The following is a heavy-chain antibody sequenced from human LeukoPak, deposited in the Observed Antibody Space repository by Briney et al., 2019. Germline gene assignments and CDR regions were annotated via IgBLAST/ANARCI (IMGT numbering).Heavy chain of an antibody. CDR1: GFTFSSYA. Sequence: GGSLRLSCAASGFTFSSYAMSWVRQAPGKGLDWVSAISGSGGSTYYADSVKGRFTISRDKSRNTLYLQMNSLRAEDTAVYFCAKHLTIAAAGTRFDYWGQGSLVTVSS. CDR2: ISGSGGST. V-gene: IGHV3-23*01. J-gene: IGHJ4*02. CDR3: AKHLTIAAAGTRFDY. D-gene: IGHD6-13*01.